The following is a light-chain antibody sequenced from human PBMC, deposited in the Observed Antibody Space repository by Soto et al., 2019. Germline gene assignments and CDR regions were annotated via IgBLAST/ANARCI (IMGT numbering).Light chain of an antibody. CDR1: QFVSSTY. Sequence: EVVLTQSPGTLSLSPGARATLSCRASQFVSSTYLAWYQQRPGQAPRLLIYGASSRATGIPDRFSGSGSGTDFTLTISSLEPEDFAVYYCQQRSNWPRLTFGGGTKVEIK. J-gene: IGKJ4*01. CDR3: QQRSNWPRLT. V-gene: IGKV3D-20*02. CDR2: GAS.